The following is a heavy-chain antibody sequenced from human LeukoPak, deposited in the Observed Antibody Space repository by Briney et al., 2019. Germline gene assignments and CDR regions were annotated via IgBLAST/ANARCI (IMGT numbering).Heavy chain of an antibody. CDR2: IIPIFGTA. V-gene: IGHV1-69*05. D-gene: IGHD3-3*01. J-gene: IGHJ3*02. Sequence: ASVKVSCKASGGTFSSYAISWVRQAPGQGLEWMGGIIPIFGTANYAQKFQGRVTITTDESTSTAYMELSSLRSEDTAVYYCARGIDFWSPLGAFDIWGQGTMVTVSS. CDR1: GGTFSSYA. CDR3: ARGIDFWSPLGAFDI.